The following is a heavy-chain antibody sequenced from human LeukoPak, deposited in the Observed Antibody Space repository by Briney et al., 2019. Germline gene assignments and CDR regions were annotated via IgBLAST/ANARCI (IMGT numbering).Heavy chain of an antibody. D-gene: IGHD2-2*01. CDR2: SSSSSSTI. V-gene: IGHV3-48*01. CDR3: ARSGYCSSTSCTDDYYYGMDV. CDR1: GFTFSSYS. J-gene: IGHJ6*02. Sequence: GGSLRLSCAASGFTFSSYSMNWVRQAPGKGLEWVSYSSSSSSTIYYADSVKGRFTISRDNAKNSPYLQMNSLRAEDTAVYYCARSGYCSSTSCTDDYYYGMDVWGQGTTVTVSS.